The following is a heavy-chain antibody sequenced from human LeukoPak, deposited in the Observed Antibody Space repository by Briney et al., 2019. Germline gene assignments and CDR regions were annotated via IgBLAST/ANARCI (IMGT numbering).Heavy chain of an antibody. CDR2: ISGSGGST. V-gene: IGHV3-23*01. Sequence: GRSLRLSCAASGFTFSSYAMSWVRQAPGKGLEWVSAISGSGGSTYYADPATGRFTISRDNSKNTLYLQMNSLRAEDTAVYYCAKDLHFPYYDLWSGYYPFDYWGQGTLVTVSS. D-gene: IGHD3-3*01. J-gene: IGHJ4*02. CDR1: GFTFSSYA. CDR3: AKDLHFPYYDLWSGYYPFDY.